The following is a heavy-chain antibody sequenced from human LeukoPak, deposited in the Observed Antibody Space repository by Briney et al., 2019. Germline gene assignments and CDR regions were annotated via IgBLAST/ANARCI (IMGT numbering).Heavy chain of an antibody. CDR3: ARGGDGSVSYYKS. Sequence: SQTLSLTCAVSGGSISSGGYSWSWIRQPPGKGLEWIGYIYHSGSTYYNPSLKSRVTISVDRSKNQFSLKLSSVTAADTAVYYCARGGDGSVSYYKSWGQGTLVTVSS. V-gene: IGHV4-30-2*01. CDR2: IYHSGST. D-gene: IGHD3-10*01. J-gene: IGHJ5*02. CDR1: GGSISSGGYS.